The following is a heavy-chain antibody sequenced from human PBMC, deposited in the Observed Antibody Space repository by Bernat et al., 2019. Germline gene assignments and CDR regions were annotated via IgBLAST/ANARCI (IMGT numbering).Heavy chain of an antibody. J-gene: IGHJ4*02. CDR1: GFTFRGYW. V-gene: IGHV3-7*03. D-gene: IGHD6-19*01. CDR3: ARRRGSASLDY. Sequence: EVQLVESGGGLVQPGGSLRLSCSAPGFTFRGYWMTWVRQAPGKGLECVANIKEDGSDKYYVDSVKGRFTISRDNAQNSLYLQLNSLRVEDTAVYYCARRRGSASLDYWGQGTLITVSS. CDR2: IKEDGSDK.